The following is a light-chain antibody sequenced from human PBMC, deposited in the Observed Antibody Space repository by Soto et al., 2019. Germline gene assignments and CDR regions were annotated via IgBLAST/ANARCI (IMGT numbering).Light chain of an antibody. CDR2: YDS. CDR3: QVWDSNSDHVV. Sequence: SYELTQPPSVSVAPGKTARMTCGGNNIGSKSVHWYQQKPGQAPVLVIYYDSDRPSGIPERFSGSNSGNTATLTISRVEAGDEADYYCQVWDSNSDHVVFGGGTKVTVL. V-gene: IGLV3-21*04. J-gene: IGLJ2*01. CDR1: NIGSKS.